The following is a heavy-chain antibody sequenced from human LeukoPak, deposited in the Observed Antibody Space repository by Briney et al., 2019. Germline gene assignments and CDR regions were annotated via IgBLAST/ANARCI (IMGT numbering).Heavy chain of an antibody. J-gene: IGHJ5*02. CDR3: AREGITGTTNWFDP. D-gene: IGHD1-7*01. CDR2: IWNDGNKE. Sequence: PGGSLRLSCAASGFTFSTYGMHWVRQAPGKGLEWVAVIWNDGNKEHYADSVKGRFTISRDNSKNTLYVQMNSLRAEDTAVYYCAREGITGTTNWFDPWGQGTLVTVSS. V-gene: IGHV3-33*01. CDR1: GFTFSTYG.